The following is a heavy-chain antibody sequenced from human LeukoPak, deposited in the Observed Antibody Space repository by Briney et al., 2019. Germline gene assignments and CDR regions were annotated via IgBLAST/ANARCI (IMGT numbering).Heavy chain of an antibody. CDR3: ARRLTQYDCFDP. Sequence: SQTLSLTCAIPGDSVSSNSVTWNWIRQSPSRGLEWLGRTYYRSTWYNDYAVSVRGRITVNPDTSKNQFSLHLNSVTPEDMAVYYCARRLTQYDCFDPRGQGILVTVSS. CDR1: GDSVSSNSVT. J-gene: IGHJ5*02. V-gene: IGHV6-1*01. D-gene: IGHD2-2*01. CDR2: TYYRSTWYN.